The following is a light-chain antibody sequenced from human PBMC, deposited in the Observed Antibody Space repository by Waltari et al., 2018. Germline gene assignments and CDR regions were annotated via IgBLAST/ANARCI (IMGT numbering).Light chain of an antibody. Sequence: QSALTQPASVSGSPGQPITIPCTGTSSDVGGYKSVSWYQQHPGKAPKLMIYDVSNRPSGVSNRFSGSKSGNTASLTISGLQAEDEADYYCSSYTSSSTYVFGTGTKVTVL. V-gene: IGLV2-14*03. CDR2: DVS. J-gene: IGLJ1*01. CDR3: SSYTSSSTYV. CDR1: SSDVGGYKS.